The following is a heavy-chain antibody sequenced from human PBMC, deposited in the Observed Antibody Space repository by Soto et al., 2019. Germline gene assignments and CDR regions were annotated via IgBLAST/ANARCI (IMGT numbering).Heavy chain of an antibody. D-gene: IGHD1-26*01. CDR3: ARDPGDRNGVSV. J-gene: IGHJ6*02. Sequence: EVQVVESGGGLVQPGGSLRLSCAASGFTVSSDYMSWVRQAPGKGLEWVSVIYSGGSTYYADSVKGRFTISRDNSKNTLYLQTNSLRAEDTAVYYCARDPGDRNGVSVGGQGTTVTVSS. CDR2: IYSGGST. V-gene: IGHV3-66*01. CDR1: GFTVSSDY.